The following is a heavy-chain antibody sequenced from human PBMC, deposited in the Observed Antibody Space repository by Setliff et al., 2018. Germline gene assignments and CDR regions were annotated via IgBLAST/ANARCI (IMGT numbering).Heavy chain of an antibody. CDR3: ARDLGNWFDP. CDR2: IWDDGGNK. CDR1: GFTFSTYR. D-gene: IGHD3-16*01. J-gene: IGHJ5*01. V-gene: IGHV3-33*08. Sequence: PGGSLRLSCAASGFTFSTYRMHWVRQAPGKGLEWVAVIWDDGGNKYHADSVKGRFTISRDNSKNTLYLQTNNLRAEDTAIYYCARDLGNWFDPWGQGTLVTVSS.